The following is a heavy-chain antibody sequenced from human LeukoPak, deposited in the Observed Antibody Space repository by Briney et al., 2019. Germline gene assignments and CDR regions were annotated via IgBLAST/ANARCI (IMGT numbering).Heavy chain of an antibody. J-gene: IGHJ4*02. D-gene: IGHD5-12*01. Sequence: GASVKVSCKASGYTFTGYYMHWVRQAPGQGLEWMGWINPNSGGTNYAQKFQGRVTMTRDTSISTAYMELSRLRSDDTALYYCAKEDSGYDLSFDYWGQGTLVTVSS. CDR2: INPNSGGT. CDR3: AKEDSGYDLSFDY. CDR1: GYTFTGYY. V-gene: IGHV1-2*02.